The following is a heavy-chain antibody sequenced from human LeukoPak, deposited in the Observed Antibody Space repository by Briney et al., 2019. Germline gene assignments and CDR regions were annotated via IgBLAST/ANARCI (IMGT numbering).Heavy chain of an antibody. CDR1: GFTFSSYG. J-gene: IGHJ3*02. D-gene: IGHD6-13*01. Sequence: GGSLRLSCAASGFTFSSYGMHWVRQAPGKGLEWVAVISYDGSNKYYADPVKGRFTISRDNSKNTLYLQMNSLRAEDTAVYYCAKIAAADVGDAFDIWGQGTMVTVSS. V-gene: IGHV3-30*18. CDR2: ISYDGSNK. CDR3: AKIAAADVGDAFDI.